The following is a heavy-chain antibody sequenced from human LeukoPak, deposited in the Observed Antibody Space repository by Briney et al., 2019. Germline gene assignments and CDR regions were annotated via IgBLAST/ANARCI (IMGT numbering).Heavy chain of an antibody. Sequence: SETLSLTCTVSGGSISGYYWSWIRQPPGKGLEWIGYIYYSGSTKYNPSLKSRVTISVDTSKNQFSLKLNSVTAADTAVYYCARIAATATSWGQGTLVTVSS. CDR1: GGSISGYY. D-gene: IGHD6-13*01. CDR3: ARIAATATS. J-gene: IGHJ5*02. CDR2: IYYSGST. V-gene: IGHV4-59*08.